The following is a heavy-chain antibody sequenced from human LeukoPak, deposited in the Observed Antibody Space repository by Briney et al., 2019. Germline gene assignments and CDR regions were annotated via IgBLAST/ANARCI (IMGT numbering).Heavy chain of an antibody. J-gene: IGHJ4*02. CDR2: IYYSGST. CDR1: GGSISSYY. V-gene: IGHV4-59*01. CDR3: ARGWASRGNYFDY. D-gene: IGHD2-2*01. Sequence: SETLSLTCTVSGGSISSYYWSWIRQPPGKGLEWIGYIYYSGSTNYNPSLKNRVTISVDTSKNQFSLKLSSVTAADTAVYYCARGWASRGNYFDYWGQGTLVTVSS.